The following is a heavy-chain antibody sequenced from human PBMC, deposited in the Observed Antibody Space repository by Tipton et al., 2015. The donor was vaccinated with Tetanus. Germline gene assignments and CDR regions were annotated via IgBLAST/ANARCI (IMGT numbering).Heavy chain of an antibody. CDR1: GGSLNTFY. Sequence: LRLSCTVSGGSLNTFYWNWIRQPAGKGLEWIVRVYSSGSTNYNPSLKSRVTMSIDASKNQFSLGLTSVTAADTAVYYCARDFRERSGTYYSYYYTMDVWGQGTTVTVSS. J-gene: IGHJ6*02. D-gene: IGHD1-26*01. CDR3: ARDFRERSGTYYSYYYTMDV. CDR2: VYSSGST. V-gene: IGHV4-4*07.